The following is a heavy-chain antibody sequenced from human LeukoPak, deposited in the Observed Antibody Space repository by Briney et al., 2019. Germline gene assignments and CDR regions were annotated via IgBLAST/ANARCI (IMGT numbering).Heavy chain of an antibody. J-gene: IGHJ6*02. CDR3: ATDIVVVPAAIRKNYYYYYGMDV. CDR1: GFTFSSYS. Sequence: PGGSLRLSCAASGFTFSSYSMNWVRQAPGKGLEWVSYISSSSSTIYYADSVKGRFTISRDNSKNTLYLQMNSLRAEDTAVYYCATDIVVVPAAIRKNYYYYYGMDVWGQGTTVTVSS. D-gene: IGHD2-2*01. V-gene: IGHV3-48*01. CDR2: ISSSSSTI.